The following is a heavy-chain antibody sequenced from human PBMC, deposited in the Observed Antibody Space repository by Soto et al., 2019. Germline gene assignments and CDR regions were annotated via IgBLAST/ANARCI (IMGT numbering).Heavy chain of an antibody. J-gene: IGHJ3*02. D-gene: IGHD3-22*01. V-gene: IGHV3-15*07. CDR3: TTGEAYDSSDYYPDAFDI. Sequence: GGSLRLSCAASGFTFSNAWMNWVRQAPGKGLEWVGRIKSKTDGGTTDYAAPVKGRFTISRDDSKNTLYLQMNSLKTEDTAVYYFTTGEAYDSSDYYPDAFDIWGQGTMVTVSS. CDR2: IKSKTDGGTT. CDR1: GFTFSNAW.